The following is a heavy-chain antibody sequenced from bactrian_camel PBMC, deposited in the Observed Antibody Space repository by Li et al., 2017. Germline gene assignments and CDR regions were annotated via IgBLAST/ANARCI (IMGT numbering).Heavy chain of an antibody. CDR3: AVHRRDLIISTRTRECGAGNN. D-gene: IGHD1*01. Sequence: HVQLVESGGGLVQPGGSLRLSCAASGFTFSSYWMYWVRQAPGKGLEWVSVINSGATSLYYADSVKGRFTISQDNAKNTNTVSPQMNSLKPEDTARYFCAVHRRDLIISTRTRECGAGNNWGHGTQVTVS. CDR1: GFTFSSYW. J-gene: IGHJ4*01. CDR2: INSGATSL. V-gene: IGHV3S1*01.